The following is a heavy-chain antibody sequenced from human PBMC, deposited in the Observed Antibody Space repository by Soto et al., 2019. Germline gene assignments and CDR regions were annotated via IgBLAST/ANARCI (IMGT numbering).Heavy chain of an antibody. J-gene: IGHJ5*02. CDR2: INPDSGGT. D-gene: IGHD2-2*01. V-gene: IGHV1-2*02. Sequence: QVQLVQSGAEVKKPGASVKVSCKASGYTFNDYYIYWVRQAPGQGLEWMGWINPDSGGTNYAQNFQGRVTRTRDTSISTAYMELTRLTSDDTAVYYCARYYCGTNSCHGWFAPWGQGTLVTVSS. CDR1: GYTFNDYY. CDR3: ARYYCGTNSCHGWFAP.